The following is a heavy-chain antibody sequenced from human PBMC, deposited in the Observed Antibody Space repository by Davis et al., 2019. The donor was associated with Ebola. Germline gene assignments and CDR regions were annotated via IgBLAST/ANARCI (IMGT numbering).Heavy chain of an antibody. Sequence: PGGSLRLSCAASGFTFSSYSMNWVRQAPGKGLEWVSVIYSGGSTYYADSVKGRFTISRDNSKNTLYLQMNSLRAEDTAVYYCASGRPRDYWGQGTLVTVSS. CDR1: GFTFSSYS. V-gene: IGHV3-66*01. CDR3: ASGRPRDY. J-gene: IGHJ4*02. D-gene: IGHD2-15*01. CDR2: IYSGGST.